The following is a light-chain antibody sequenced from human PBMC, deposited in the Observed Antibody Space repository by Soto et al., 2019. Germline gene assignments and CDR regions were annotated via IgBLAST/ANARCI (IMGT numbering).Light chain of an antibody. J-gene: IGKJ1*01. CDR1: QSVSSSY. V-gene: IGKV3-20*01. CDR3: QQYGSSPRRT. Sequence: EIVLTQSPGTLSLSPGDRATLSCRASQSVSSSYLAWYQQKPGQAPRLLIYGASSRATGIPDRFSGSGSGTDFTLTISRLEPEDFAVNYCQQYGSSPRRTFGQGTKVEIK. CDR2: GAS.